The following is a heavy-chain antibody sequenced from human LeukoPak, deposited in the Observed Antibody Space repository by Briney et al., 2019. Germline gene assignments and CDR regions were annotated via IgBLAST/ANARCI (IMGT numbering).Heavy chain of an antibody. CDR1: GFNVSSNY. CDR2: LYSDSST. V-gene: IGHV3-66*01. J-gene: IGHJ3*01. D-gene: IGHD2-8*02. CDR3: ARDTRGRPHDSFDV. Sequence: GGSPRLSCAASGFNVSSNYMSWVRQAPGKGLEWVSVLYSDSSTYYGDSVKGRFTISRDNSKNTLYLQMISLRAEDTAIYYCARDTRGRPHDSFDVWGQGTLVTVSS.